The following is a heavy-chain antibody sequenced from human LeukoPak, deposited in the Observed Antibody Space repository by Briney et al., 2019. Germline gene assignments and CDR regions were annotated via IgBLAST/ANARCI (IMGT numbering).Heavy chain of an antibody. V-gene: IGHV4-34*01. D-gene: IGHD2-2*01. CDR2: INHSGST. CDR1: GGSFSGYY. Sequence: SETLSLTCAVYGGSFSGYYWSWIRQPPGKGLEWIGEINHSGSTNYNPSLKSRVTISVDTSKNQFSLKLSSVTAADTAVYYCARAAARCSSTSCSIWFDPRGQGTLVTVSS. CDR3: ARAAARCSSTSCSIWFDP. J-gene: IGHJ5*02.